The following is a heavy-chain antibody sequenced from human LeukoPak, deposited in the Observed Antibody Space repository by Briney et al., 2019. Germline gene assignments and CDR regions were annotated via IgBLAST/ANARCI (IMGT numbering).Heavy chain of an antibody. J-gene: IGHJ4*02. V-gene: IGHV4-59*08. CDR2: IYYGGST. Sequence: SETLSLTCTVSGGSISGYHWSWIRQPPGKGLEWIGYIYYGGSTNYNPSLKSRVNISLDTSKNQFSLKLNSVTAADTAVYYCARHPIVSTGTFDYWGQGTLVTVSS. D-gene: IGHD5/OR15-5a*01. CDR3: ARHPIVSTGTFDY. CDR1: GGSISGYH.